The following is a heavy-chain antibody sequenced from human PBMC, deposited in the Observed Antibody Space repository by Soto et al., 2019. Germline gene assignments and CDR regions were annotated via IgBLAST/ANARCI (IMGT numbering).Heavy chain of an antibody. J-gene: IGHJ3*02. V-gene: IGHV3-48*01. CDR3: IVVVAARGGQDAFDI. CDR1: GFTFSNYA. D-gene: IGHD2-15*01. Sequence: PGGSLRLSCAASGFTFSNYAMSWVRQAPGKGLEWVSYISSSASTTYYADSVKGRFTISRDNAKNSLYLQMNSLRAEDTAVYYCIVVVAARGGQDAFDIWGQGTMVTVSS. CDR2: ISSSASTT.